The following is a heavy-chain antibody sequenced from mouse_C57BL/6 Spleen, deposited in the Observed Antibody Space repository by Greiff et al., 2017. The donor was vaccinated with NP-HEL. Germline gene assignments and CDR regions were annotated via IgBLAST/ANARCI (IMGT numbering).Heavy chain of an antibody. CDR2: IDPSDSET. V-gene: IGHV1-52*01. Sequence: QVQLQQPGAELVRPGSSVKLSCKASGYTFTSYWMHWVKQRPIQGLEWIGNIDPSDSETHYNQKFKDKATLTVDKSSSTAYMQLSSLTSEDSAVYYCARDKANWFDYWGQGTTLNTVSS. CDR1: GYTFTSYW. J-gene: IGHJ2*01. CDR3: ARDKANWFDY. D-gene: IGHD4-1*01.